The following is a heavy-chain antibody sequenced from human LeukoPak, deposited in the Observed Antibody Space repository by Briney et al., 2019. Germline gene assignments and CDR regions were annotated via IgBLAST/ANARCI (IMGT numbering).Heavy chain of an antibody. CDR2: ISAYNGNT. J-gene: IGHJ4*02. Sequence: ASAKVSCKASGYTFTSYGISWVRQAPGQGLEWMGWISAYNGNTNYAQKLQGRVTMTTDTSTSTAYMELRSLRSDDTAVYYCARDRSYAPTSTPNCSSTSCYTNFWTVDLDYWGQGTLVTVSS. V-gene: IGHV1-18*01. D-gene: IGHD2-2*02. CDR1: GYTFTSYG. CDR3: ARDRSYAPTSTPNCSSTSCYTNFWTVDLDY.